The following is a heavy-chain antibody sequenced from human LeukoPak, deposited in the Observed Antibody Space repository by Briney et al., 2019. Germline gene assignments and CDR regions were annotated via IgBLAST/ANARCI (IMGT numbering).Heavy chain of an antibody. J-gene: IGHJ6*02. CDR1: GFTFSSYA. CDR3: GPCSRTPLYYYGLDV. CDR2: ISYDGSNK. V-gene: IGHV3-30-3*01. D-gene: IGHD2-2*01. Sequence: GRSLRLSCAASGFTFSSYAMHWVRQAPGRGLEWVAVISYDGSNKYYADSVKGRFTISRDNSKNTLYLQMNSLRAEDTAVYYCGPCSRTPLYYYGLDVWGQGTTVTVSS.